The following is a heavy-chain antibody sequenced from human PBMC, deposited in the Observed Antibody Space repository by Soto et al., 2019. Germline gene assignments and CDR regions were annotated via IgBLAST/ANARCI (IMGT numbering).Heavy chain of an antibody. CDR3: ARVERGTATTVVDAFDI. D-gene: IGHD1-1*01. CDR1: GGFVNSGSYY. Sequence: QVQLQQWGAGLLKPSETLSLTCAVYGGFVNSGSYYWSWIRQPPGKGLEWIGEMSHSGGTHFNPSLKSRVTISVDTSKNQFSLKMSSVTAADTALYYCARVERGTATTVVDAFDIWGPRTMVTVSS. V-gene: IGHV4-34*01. CDR2: MSHSGGT. J-gene: IGHJ3*02.